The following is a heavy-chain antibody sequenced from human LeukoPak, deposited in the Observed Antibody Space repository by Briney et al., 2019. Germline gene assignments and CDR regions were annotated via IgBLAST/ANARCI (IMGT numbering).Heavy chain of an antibody. Sequence: GGSLRLSCAASGFTFSNYWMSWVRQAPGKGLEWVANIKQDGSEKYYVDSVKGRFTISRDNAKNSLYLQMNSLRAEDTAVYYCARETMIVVANDYWGQGTLVTVSS. J-gene: IGHJ4*02. D-gene: IGHD3-22*01. CDR2: IKQDGSEK. V-gene: IGHV3-7*01. CDR3: ARETMIVVANDY. CDR1: GFTFSNYW.